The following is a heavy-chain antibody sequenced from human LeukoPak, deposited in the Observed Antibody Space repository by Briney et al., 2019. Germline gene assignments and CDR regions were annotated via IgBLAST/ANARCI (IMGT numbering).Heavy chain of an antibody. J-gene: IGHJ4*02. V-gene: IGHV3-48*01. D-gene: IGHD2-2*01. Sequence: PGGSLRLSCAASGFTFSSYSMNWVRQAPGKGLEWVSYIGSSSSTIYYADSVKGRFTISRDNAKNSLYLQMNSLRAEDTAVYYCARDCSSTSCYSSGIDYWGQGTLVTVSS. CDR1: GFTFSSYS. CDR2: IGSSSSTI. CDR3: ARDCSSTSCYSSGIDY.